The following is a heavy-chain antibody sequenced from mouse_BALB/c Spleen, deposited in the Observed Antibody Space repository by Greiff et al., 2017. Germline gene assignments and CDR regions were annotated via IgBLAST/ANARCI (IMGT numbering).Heavy chain of an antibody. CDR2: INPSNGRT. CDR1: GYTFTSYW. CDR3: ARLRLRWYFDV. Sequence: VQLHQPGAELVKPGASVKLSCKASGYTFTSYWMHWVKQRPGQGLEWIGEINPSNGRTNYNEKFKSKATLTVDKSSSTAYMQLSSLTSEDSAVYYCARLRLRWYFDVWGAGTTVTVSS. D-gene: IGHD1-2*01. J-gene: IGHJ1*01. V-gene: IGHV1S81*02.